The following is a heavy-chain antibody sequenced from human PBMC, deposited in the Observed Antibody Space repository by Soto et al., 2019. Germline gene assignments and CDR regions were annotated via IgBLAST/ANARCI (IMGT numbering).Heavy chain of an antibody. CDR1: GYTFTSYG. D-gene: IGHD2-2*02. V-gene: IGHV1-18*04. Sequence: ASVKVSCKASGYTFTSYGISWVRQAPGQGLEWMGWISAYNGNTNYAQKLQGRVTMTTDTSTSTAYMELRSLRSDDTAVYYCAREGYCSSTSCYISIYYYGMDVWGQAITVTVSS. CDR3: AREGYCSSTSCYISIYYYGMDV. CDR2: ISAYNGNT. J-gene: IGHJ6*02.